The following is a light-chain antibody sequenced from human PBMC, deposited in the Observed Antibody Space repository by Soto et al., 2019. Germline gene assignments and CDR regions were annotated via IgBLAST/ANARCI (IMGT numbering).Light chain of an antibody. V-gene: IGKV3-11*01. CDR3: QQRSNWIT. CDR1: QSVSSY. J-gene: IGKJ5*01. Sequence: EIVLTQSPATLSLSPGERATPSCRASQSVSSYLAWYQQKPGQAHRLLIYDASNRATGIPARFSGSGSGTDFTLTISSLEPEDFAVYYCQQRSNWITFGQGTRLEIK. CDR2: DAS.